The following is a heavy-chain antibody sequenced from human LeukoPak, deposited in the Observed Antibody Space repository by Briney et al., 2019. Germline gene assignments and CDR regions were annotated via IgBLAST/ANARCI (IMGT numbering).Heavy chain of an antibody. V-gene: IGHV4-34*01. CDR1: GGSFSGYY. CDR2: INHSGST. J-gene: IGHJ4*02. D-gene: IGHD3-10*01. CDR3: ARVPTYGSGSNYYPNDDY. Sequence: SETLSLTCAVYGGSFSGYYWSWIRQPPGKGLEWIGEINHSGSTNYSPSLKSRVTISVDTSKNQFSLKLSSVTATDTAVYYCARVPTYGSGSNYYPNDDYWGQGTLVTVSS.